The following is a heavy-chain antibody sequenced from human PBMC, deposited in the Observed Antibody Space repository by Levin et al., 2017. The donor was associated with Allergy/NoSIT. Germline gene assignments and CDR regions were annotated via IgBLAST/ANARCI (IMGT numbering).Heavy chain of an antibody. CDR1: GFTFSSYE. CDR3: ARQLGNFWSGYNYFDY. J-gene: IGHJ4*02. CDR2: ISSSGSTI. D-gene: IGHD3-3*01. Sequence: RSGGSLRLSCAASGFTFSSYEMNWVRQAPGKGLEWVSYISSSGSTIYYADSVKGRFTISRDNAKNSLYLQMNSLRAEVTAVYYCARQLGNFWSGYNYFDYWGQGTLVTVSS. V-gene: IGHV3-48*03.